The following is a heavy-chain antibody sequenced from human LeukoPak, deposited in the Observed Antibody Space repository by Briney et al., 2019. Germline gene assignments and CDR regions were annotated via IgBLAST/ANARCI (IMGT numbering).Heavy chain of an antibody. J-gene: IGHJ3*02. CDR1: GYTLTQLS. V-gene: IGHV1-24*01. D-gene: IGHD1-26*01. Sequence: ASVKLSCKASGYTLTQLSIHWVRQAPGKGLEWMGGFHPEDGETIYAQKFQGRVTMTEDTYTDTVYMELSSLRSEDTAVYYCATSAGGSYLLAAFDIWGQGTMATVSS. CDR3: ATSAGGSYLLAAFDI. CDR2: FHPEDGET.